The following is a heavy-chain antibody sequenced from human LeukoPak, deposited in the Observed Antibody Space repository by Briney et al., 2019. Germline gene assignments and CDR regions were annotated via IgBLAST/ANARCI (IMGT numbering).Heavy chain of an antibody. CDR1: GGSISSFY. J-gene: IGHJ4*02. Sequence: SETLSLTCTVSGGSISSFYWSWIRQPAGKGLEWIGRIYTSGSTNYNPSLKSRVTMSVDTSKNQLSLKLSSVTAADTAVHYCAREVVVAATYDYWGQGTLVTVSS. V-gene: IGHV4-4*07. CDR2: IYTSGST. D-gene: IGHD2-15*01. CDR3: AREVVVAATYDY.